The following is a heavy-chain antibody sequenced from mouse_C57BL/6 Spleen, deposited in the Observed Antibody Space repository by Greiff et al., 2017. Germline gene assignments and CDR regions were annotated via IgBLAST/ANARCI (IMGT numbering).Heavy chain of an antibody. J-gene: IGHJ2*01. CDR1: GYTFTSYG. V-gene: IGHV1-81*01. Sequence: VQLQQSGAELARPGASVKLSCKASGYTFTSYGISWVKQRTGQGLEWIGEIYPRSGNTSYNEKFKGKATLTADKSSSTAYMELRSLTSEDSAVYFCARGHDGYPDYWGQGTTLTVSS. CDR3: ARGHDGYPDY. CDR2: IYPRSGNT. D-gene: IGHD2-3*01.